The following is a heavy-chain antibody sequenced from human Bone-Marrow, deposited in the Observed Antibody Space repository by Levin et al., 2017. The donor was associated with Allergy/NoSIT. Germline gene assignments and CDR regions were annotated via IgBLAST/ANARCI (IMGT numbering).Heavy chain of an antibody. CDR3: AVSIAARRGFYYYYGMDV. V-gene: IGHV1-8*01. CDR1: GYTFTSYD. Sequence: ASVKVSCKASGYTFTSYDINWVRQATGQGLEWMGWMNPNSGNTGYAQKFQGRVTMTRNTSISTAYMELSSLRSEDTAVYYCAVSIAARRGFYYYYGMDVWGQGTTVTVSS. D-gene: IGHD6-6*01. CDR2: MNPNSGNT. J-gene: IGHJ6*02.